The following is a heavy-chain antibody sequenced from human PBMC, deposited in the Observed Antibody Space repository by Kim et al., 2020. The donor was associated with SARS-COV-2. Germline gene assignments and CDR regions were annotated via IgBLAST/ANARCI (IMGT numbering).Heavy chain of an antibody. J-gene: IGHJ6*02. CDR3: VKGRGTIFGVVIPHYYYYGMDV. D-gene: IGHD3-3*01. CDR2: ISSNGGST. Sequence: GGSLRLSCSASGVTFSSYAMHWVRQAPGKGLEYVSAISSNGGSTYYADSVKGRFTISRDNSKNTLYLQMSSLRAEDTAVYYCVKGRGTIFGVVIPHYYYYGMDVWGQGTTVTVSS. V-gene: IGHV3-64D*06. CDR1: GVTFSSYA.